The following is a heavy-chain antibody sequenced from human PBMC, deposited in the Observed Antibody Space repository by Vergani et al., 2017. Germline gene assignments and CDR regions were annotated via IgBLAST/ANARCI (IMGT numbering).Heavy chain of an antibody. D-gene: IGHD2-8*01. CDR2: IDHSGSA. Sequence: QVQLQQSGAGLLKPSETLSLMCGLYGELFRGYYWSWIRQSPGKGLEWIGEIDHSGSANYNPSLKTRVIISVDTSKNQFSLKLTSVTAADTAVYYCARHGPGYYHYYMHVWGKGTTVTVSS. CDR1: GELFRGYY. V-gene: IGHV4-34*02. J-gene: IGHJ6*03. CDR3: ARHGPGYYHYYMHV.